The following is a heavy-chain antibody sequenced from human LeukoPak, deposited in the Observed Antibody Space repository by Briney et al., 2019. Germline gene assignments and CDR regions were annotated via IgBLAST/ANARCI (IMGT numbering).Heavy chain of an antibody. Sequence: SETLSLTCTVSGYAIISGGFSWIWIRQPPGKGLEWIGCIYDRGPAHYNPSLKSRFTISVDRPKNQFFLNVTSLTAADTAVYYCARSRQASGLFSSWGQGTLVVVSS. CDR1: GYAIISGGFS. D-gene: IGHD3-10*01. CDR2: IYDRGPA. CDR3: ARSRQASGLFSS. V-gene: IGHV4-30-2*01. J-gene: IGHJ5*02.